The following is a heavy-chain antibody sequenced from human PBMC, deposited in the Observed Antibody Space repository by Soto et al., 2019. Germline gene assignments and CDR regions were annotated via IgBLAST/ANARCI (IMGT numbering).Heavy chain of an antibody. CDR2: IKQDGSEK. J-gene: IGHJ4*02. D-gene: IGHD6-19*01. V-gene: IGHV3-7*05. CDR1: GFSFTNYW. CDR3: ARSRYNNGWYIASFDY. Sequence: GGSLRLSCGASGFSFTNYWMTWVRQPPGKGLEWVANIKQDGSEKYYVDSVKGRFTISRDNAKNSLYLQVNSLRAEDTAVYYCARSRYNNGWYIASFDYWGQGTLVTVS.